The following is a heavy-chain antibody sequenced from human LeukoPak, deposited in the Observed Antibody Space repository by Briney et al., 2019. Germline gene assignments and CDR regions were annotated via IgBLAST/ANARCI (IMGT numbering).Heavy chain of an antibody. CDR3: ARRGAATGAFDI. CDR2: ISGSGGST. J-gene: IGHJ3*02. D-gene: IGHD2-15*01. V-gene: IGHV3-23*01. CDR1: GFTFSSYG. Sequence: GGSLRLSCAASGFTFSSYGMSWVRQAPGKGLEWVSAISGSGGSTYYADSVKGRFTIPRDNAKNTLYLQMNSLRAEDTAVYYCARRGAATGAFDIWGQGTMVTVSS.